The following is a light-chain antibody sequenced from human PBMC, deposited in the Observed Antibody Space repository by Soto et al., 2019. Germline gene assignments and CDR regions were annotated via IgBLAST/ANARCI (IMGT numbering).Light chain of an antibody. V-gene: IGKV1-13*02. CDR1: QGISSG. CDR2: DAS. J-gene: IGKJ5*01. Sequence: AIPLTQSPSSLSTSIGDRVTLTCRTSQGISSGLAWYQQKPGKPPNLLIYDASSLESGVPPRFSGSGSGTDFTLTISNLQPEDFATYYCQQFNSYPITFGQGTRLEIK. CDR3: QQFNSYPIT.